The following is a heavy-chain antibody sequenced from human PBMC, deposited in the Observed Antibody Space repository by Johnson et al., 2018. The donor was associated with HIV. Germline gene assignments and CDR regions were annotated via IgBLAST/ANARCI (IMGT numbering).Heavy chain of an antibody. CDR1: GSTFSSYD. D-gene: IGHD1-26*01. CDR2: ISGRGGST. V-gene: IGHV3-23*02. J-gene: IGHJ3*02. CDR3: AKDRTGAYSGSYYVIGDAFDI. Sequence: VQLVESGGGLAQPGGSLRPSCAASGSTFSSYDMHWVRQATGKGLEWVSAISGRGGSTSYVDSVKGRFTISRDNSKNTLYLQMNSLRAEDTAVYYCAKDRTGAYSGSYYVIGDAFDIWGQGTMVTVSS.